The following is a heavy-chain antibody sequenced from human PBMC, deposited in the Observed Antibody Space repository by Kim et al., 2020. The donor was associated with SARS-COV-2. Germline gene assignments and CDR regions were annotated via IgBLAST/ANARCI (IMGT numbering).Heavy chain of an antibody. D-gene: IGHD3-16*01. CDR1: GFTFSSYS. V-gene: IGHV3-21*01. J-gene: IGHJ4*02. CDR2: ISSSSSYI. CDR3: ARDPDYVLGDY. Sequence: GGSLRLSCAASGFTFSSYSMNWVRQAPGKGLEWVASISSSSSYIYYADSVQGRFTISRDNAKNSLYLQMNSLRPEDTAVYYCARDPDYVLGDYWGQGTLVPVPS.